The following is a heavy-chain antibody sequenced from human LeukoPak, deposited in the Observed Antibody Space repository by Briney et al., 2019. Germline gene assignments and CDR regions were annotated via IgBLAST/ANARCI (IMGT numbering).Heavy chain of an antibody. CDR3: ARPRYCSGGSCYVDY. CDR2: ISGSGGST. Sequence: GGSLRLSCGASGFTFSSYAMSWVRQAPGKGLEWVSGISGSGGSTYYADSVKGRFTISRDNSKNTLYLQMNSLRAEDTAVYYCARPRYCSGGSCYVDYWGQGTLVTVSS. V-gene: IGHV3-23*01. CDR1: GFTFSSYA. D-gene: IGHD2-15*01. J-gene: IGHJ4*02.